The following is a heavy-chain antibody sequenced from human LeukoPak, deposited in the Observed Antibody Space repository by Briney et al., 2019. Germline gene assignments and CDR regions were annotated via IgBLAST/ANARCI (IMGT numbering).Heavy chain of an antibody. Sequence: GSSMKVSCKASGGTFSSYAISWVRQAPGQGLEWMGRIIPILGIANYAQKFQGRVTITADKSTSTAYMELSSLRSEDTAVYYCARDKARPHMAYYDSSGYYAYWGQGTLVTVSS. CDR3: ARDKARPHMAYYDSSGYYAY. CDR2: IIPILGIA. D-gene: IGHD3-22*01. CDR1: GGTFSSYA. J-gene: IGHJ4*02. V-gene: IGHV1-69*04.